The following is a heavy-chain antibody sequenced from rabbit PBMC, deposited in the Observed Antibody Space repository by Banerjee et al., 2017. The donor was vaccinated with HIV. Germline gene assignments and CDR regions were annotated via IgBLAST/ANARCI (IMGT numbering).Heavy chain of an antibody. D-gene: IGHD5-1*01. CDR3: TRDGGSSYHDYFNF. Sequence: QEQLEESGGDLVKPEGSLTLTCTASGFDFSGNALCWFRQAPGKGPEWIGCISTGSSGSTYYASWAKGRFTITRSTSLNTVTLQLNSLTAADTATYFCTRDGGSSYHDYFNFWGPGTLVTVS. J-gene: IGHJ4*01. CDR1: GFDFSGNA. CDR2: ISTGSSGST. V-gene: IGHV1S47*01.